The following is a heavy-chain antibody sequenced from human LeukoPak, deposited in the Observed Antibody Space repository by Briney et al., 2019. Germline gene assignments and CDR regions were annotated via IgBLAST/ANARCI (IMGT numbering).Heavy chain of an antibody. J-gene: IGHJ4*02. CDR1: GGSFSGYY. CDR3: ASGAVAGTGTFDY. Sequence: SETLSLTCAVDGGSFSGYYWSWIRQAPGKGLEWIWEINHSGSTNYNPSLKRRVTISVDTSKNQFSLKLSSVTAADTAVYYCASGAVAGTGTFDYWGQGTLVTVSS. V-gene: IGHV4-34*01. CDR2: INHSGST. D-gene: IGHD6-19*01.